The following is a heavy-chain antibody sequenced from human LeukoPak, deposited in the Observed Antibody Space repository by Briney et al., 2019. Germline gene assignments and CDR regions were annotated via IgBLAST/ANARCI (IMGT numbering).Heavy chain of an antibody. CDR3: ARAPRTPRYCSSTSCYHGGYYCYYYMDV. V-gene: IGHV4-59*01. D-gene: IGHD2-2*01. Sequence: SETLSLTCTVSGGSISSYYWSRIRQPPGKGLEWIGYIYYSGSTNYNPSLKSRVTISVDTSKNQFSLKLSSVTAADTAVYYCARAPRTPRYCSSTSCYHGGYYCYYYMDVWGKGTTVTVSS. CDR1: GGSISSYY. CDR2: IYYSGST. J-gene: IGHJ6*03.